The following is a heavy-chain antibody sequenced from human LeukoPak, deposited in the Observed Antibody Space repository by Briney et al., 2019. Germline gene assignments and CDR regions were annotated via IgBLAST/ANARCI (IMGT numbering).Heavy chain of an antibody. CDR3: ASCSSTAYYYYGMDV. V-gene: IGHV4-59*08. CDR2: IYYSGST. J-gene: IGHJ6*02. CDR1: GGSISSYY. Sequence: PSETLSITCTVSGGSISSYYWSWIRQPPGKGLEWIGYIYYSGSTNYNPSLKSQVTISVDTSKNQFSLKLSSVTAADTAVYYCASCSSTAYYYYGMDVWGQGMTVIVSS. D-gene: IGHD2-2*01.